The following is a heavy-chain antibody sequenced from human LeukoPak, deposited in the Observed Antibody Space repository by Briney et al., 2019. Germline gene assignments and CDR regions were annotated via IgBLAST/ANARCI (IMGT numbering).Heavy chain of an antibody. CDR3: ATLLTPLPR. CDR2: IYYSGST. J-gene: IGHJ4*02. D-gene: IGHD1-26*01. V-gene: IGHV4-39*01. Sequence: SETLSLTCTVSGGSISRYYWGWIRQPPGKGLEWIGSIYYSGSTYYNPSLKSRVTISVDTSKNQFSLKLSSVTAADTAVYYCATLLTPLPRGGQGPLVTVPS. CDR1: GGSISRYY.